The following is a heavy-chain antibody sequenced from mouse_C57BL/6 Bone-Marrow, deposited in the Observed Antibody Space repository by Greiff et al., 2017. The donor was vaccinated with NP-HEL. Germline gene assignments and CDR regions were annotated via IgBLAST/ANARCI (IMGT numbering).Heavy chain of an antibody. V-gene: IGHV3-6*01. Sequence: VQLKESGPGLVKPSQSLSLTCSVTGYSITSGYYWNWIRQFPGNKLEWMGYISYDGSNNYNPSLKNRISITRDTSTNQFFLKLNSVTTEDTATYYCARKYYYGSPHWYFDVWGTGTTVTVSS. D-gene: IGHD1-1*01. J-gene: IGHJ1*03. CDR2: ISYDGSN. CDR3: ARKYYYGSPHWYFDV. CDR1: GYSITSGYY.